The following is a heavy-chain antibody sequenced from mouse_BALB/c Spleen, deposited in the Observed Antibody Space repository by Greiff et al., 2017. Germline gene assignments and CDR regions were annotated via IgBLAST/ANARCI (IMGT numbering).Heavy chain of an antibody. Sequence: EVKLMESGGGLVQPGGSLRLSCATSGFTFTDYYMSWVRQPPGKALEWLGFIRNKANGYTTEYSASVKGRFTISRDNSQSILYLQMNTLRAEDSATYYCARIYPWFAYWGQGTLVTVSA. CDR1: GFTFTDYY. J-gene: IGHJ3*01. CDR2: IRNKANGYTT. CDR3: ARIYPWFAY. V-gene: IGHV7-3*02. D-gene: IGHD2-1*01.